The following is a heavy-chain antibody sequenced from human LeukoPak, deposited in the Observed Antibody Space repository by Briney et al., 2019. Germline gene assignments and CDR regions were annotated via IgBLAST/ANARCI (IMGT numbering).Heavy chain of an antibody. D-gene: IGHD6-13*01. J-gene: IGHJ5*02. V-gene: IGHV3-21*01. CDR2: ISSSSSYI. CDR3: ARGAIAAVVSGFDP. Sequence: GGSLRLSCAASGFTFSSYSMNWVRQAPGKGLEWVSSISSSSSYIYYADSVKGRFTISRDNAKNSLYLQMNSLRAEDTAVYYCARGAIAAVVSGFDPWGQGTLVTVS. CDR1: GFTFSSYS.